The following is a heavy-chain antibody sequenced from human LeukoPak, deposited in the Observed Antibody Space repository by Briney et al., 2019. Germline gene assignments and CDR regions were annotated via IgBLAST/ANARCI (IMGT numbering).Heavy chain of an antibody. D-gene: IGHD3-3*01. V-gene: IGHV4-59*01. Sequence: SETLTLTCTASGGSISSYYWSWIRQPPGKGLEWVGYIYYNGSTKYNPSLKSRVTISVDTSKNQFSLKLSSVTAADTAVYYCARVVHNHYDFWSGYYPYYFDYWGQGTLVTVSS. CDR2: IYYNGST. CDR3: ARVVHNHYDFWSGYYPYYFDY. J-gene: IGHJ4*02. CDR1: GGSISSYY.